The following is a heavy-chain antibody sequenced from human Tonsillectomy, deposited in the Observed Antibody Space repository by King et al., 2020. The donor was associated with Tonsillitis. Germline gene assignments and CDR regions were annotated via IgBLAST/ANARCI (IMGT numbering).Heavy chain of an antibody. Sequence: VQLVESGGGVVQPGRSLRLSCAASGFTFSSYGMHWVRQAPGKGLEWVAVIWFDGSNKYYADSVKGRFTISRDNSKNTLNLQMNSLRAEDTAVYYCARVAPATIIYNYYNMDVWGKGTTVTVSS. D-gene: IGHD2-2*02. CDR1: GFTFSSYG. CDR3: ARVAPATIIYNYYNMDV. J-gene: IGHJ6*03. V-gene: IGHV3-33*01. CDR2: IWFDGSNK.